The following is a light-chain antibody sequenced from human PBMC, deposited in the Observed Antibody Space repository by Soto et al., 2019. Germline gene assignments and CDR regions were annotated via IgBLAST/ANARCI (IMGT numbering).Light chain of an antibody. Sequence: QSVLTQPASVSGSPGQSVTISCTGTASDIGAYNYVSWYQHHPGKAPKLMVYEVRNRPSGVSNRFSGSKSVNTASLTISGLQPEDEADYCCASYATSDTFVFGTGTKVTVL. CDR1: ASDIGAYNY. J-gene: IGLJ1*01. CDR3: ASYATSDTFV. CDR2: EVR. V-gene: IGLV2-14*01.